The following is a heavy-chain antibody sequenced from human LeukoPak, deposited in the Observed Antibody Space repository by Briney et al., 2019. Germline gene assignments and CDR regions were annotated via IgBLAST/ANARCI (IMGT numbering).Heavy chain of an antibody. Sequence: SETLSLTCTVSGGSISSYYWSWIRQPPGKGLEWIGYIYYSGSTNYNPSLKSRVTISVDTSKNQFSLKLSSVTAADTAVYYCAREGCGGIDYWGQGTLVTVSS. CDR1: GGSISSYY. D-gene: IGHD2-21*01. CDR3: AREGCGGIDY. V-gene: IGHV4-59*01. J-gene: IGHJ4*02. CDR2: IYYSGST.